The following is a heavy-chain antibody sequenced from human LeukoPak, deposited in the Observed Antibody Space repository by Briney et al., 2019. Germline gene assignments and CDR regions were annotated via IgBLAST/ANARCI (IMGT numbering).Heavy chain of an antibody. D-gene: IGHD1-26*01. CDR2: IYSGDST. V-gene: IGHV3-53*05. Sequence: GSLRLSCAASGFTVSSNYMSWVRQAPGKGLEWVSVIYSGDSTYYADSVKGRFTLSRDNSKNTLYLQMNSLRAEDTAVYYCAKDSAVSGSYPDASDIWGQGTMVTVSS. J-gene: IGHJ3*02. CDR1: GFTVSSNY. CDR3: AKDSAVSGSYPDASDI.